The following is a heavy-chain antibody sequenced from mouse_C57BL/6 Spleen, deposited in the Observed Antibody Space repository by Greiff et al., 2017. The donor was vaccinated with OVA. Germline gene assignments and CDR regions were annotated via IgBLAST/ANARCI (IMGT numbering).Heavy chain of an antibody. CDR2: INYDGSST. D-gene: IGHD3-1*01. Sequence: EVMLVESEGGLVQPGSSMKLSCTASGFTFSDYYMAWVRQVPEKGLEWVANINYDGSSTYYLDSLKSRFIISRDNAKNILYLQMSSLKSEDTATYYCARDRGYHFDYWGQGTTLTVSS. V-gene: IGHV5-16*01. J-gene: IGHJ2*01. CDR1: GFTFSDYY. CDR3: ARDRGYHFDY.